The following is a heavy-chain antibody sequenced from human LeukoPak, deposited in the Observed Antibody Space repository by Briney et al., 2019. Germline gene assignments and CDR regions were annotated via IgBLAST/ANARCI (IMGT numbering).Heavy chain of an antibody. CDR3: ARDMRDIVVVPAVRGPDY. Sequence: GGSLRLSCGVSGFTFSIYAMHWVRQAPGKGLEWVASISYDGSNQYYADSVTGRFTISRDNSKNTLYLQMNSLRAEDTAVYYCARDMRDIVVVPAVRGPDYWGQGTLVTVSS. V-gene: IGHV3-30-3*01. CDR1: GFTFSIYA. D-gene: IGHD2-2*01. J-gene: IGHJ4*01. CDR2: ISYDGSNQ.